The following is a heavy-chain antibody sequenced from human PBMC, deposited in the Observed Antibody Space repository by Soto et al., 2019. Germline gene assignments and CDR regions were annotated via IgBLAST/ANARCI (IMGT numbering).Heavy chain of an antibody. CDR2: IIPIFGTA. V-gene: IGHV1-69*13. Sequence: ASVKVSCKASGGTFSSYAISWVRQAPGQGLEWMGGIIPIFGTANYAQKFQGRVTITADESTSTAYMELSSLRSEDTAMYYCASSGYSYGYYFDYWGQGTLVTVSS. CDR1: GGTFSSYA. CDR3: ASSGYSYGYYFDY. D-gene: IGHD5-18*01. J-gene: IGHJ4*02.